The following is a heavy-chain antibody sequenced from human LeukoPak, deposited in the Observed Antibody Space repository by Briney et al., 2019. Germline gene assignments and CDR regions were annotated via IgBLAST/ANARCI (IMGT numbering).Heavy chain of an antibody. CDR2: KYYDGNSGNT. CDR1: GGSMSFYY. V-gene: IGHV4-59*13. Sequence: SETLSLPCTLSGGSMSFYYGLWMRHTPGKGLEWIGYKYYDGNSGNTNYNPSLESRVTISVDTSKNHVSLNLTSVTAADTAVYYCVRPESAGTKYRFDYWGKGALVTVSS. J-gene: IGHJ4*02. D-gene: IGHD1-1*01. CDR3: VRPESAGTKYRFDY.